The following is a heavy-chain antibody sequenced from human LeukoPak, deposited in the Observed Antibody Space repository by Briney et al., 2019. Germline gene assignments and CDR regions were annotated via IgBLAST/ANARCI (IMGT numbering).Heavy chain of an antibody. CDR1: GGSISSSSYY. V-gene: IGHV4-39*01. Sequence: PSETLSLTCTVSGGSISSSSYYWGWIRQTPGKGLEWIGSIYYSGSTFYSPSLKSRVTISVDTSKNQFSLNLRSVTAADTAVYYCARGPAANSGNYYVGDYWGQGTLVTVSS. CDR3: ARGPAANSGNYYVGDY. D-gene: IGHD1-26*01. J-gene: IGHJ4*02. CDR2: IYYSGST.